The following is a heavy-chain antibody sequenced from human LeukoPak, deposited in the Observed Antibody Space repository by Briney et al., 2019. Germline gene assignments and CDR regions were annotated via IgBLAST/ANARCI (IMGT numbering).Heavy chain of an antibody. D-gene: IGHD1-26*01. Sequence: GGSLRLSCAASGFTFSSYAMHWVRQAPGKGLEWVAVISYDGSNKYYADSVKGRFTISRDNSKNTRYLQMNGLRAEDTAVYYCARGGSGSYFDYWGQGTLVTVSS. V-gene: IGHV3-30*04. CDR2: ISYDGSNK. CDR3: ARGGSGSYFDY. CDR1: GFTFSSYA. J-gene: IGHJ4*02.